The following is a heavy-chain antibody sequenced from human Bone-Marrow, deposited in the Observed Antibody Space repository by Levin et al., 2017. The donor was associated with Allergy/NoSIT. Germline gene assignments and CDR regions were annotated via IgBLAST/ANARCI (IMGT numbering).Heavy chain of an antibody. CDR2: ISSSSSYI. CDR1: GFTFSSYS. J-gene: IGHJ4*02. Sequence: GGSLRLSCAASGFTFSSYSLNWVRQAPGKGLEWVSSISSSSSYIYYADSVKGRFTISRDNAKNSLYLQMNSLRAEDTAVYYCARYDCSGGSCYGTRWFDYWGQGTLVTVSS. CDR3: ARYDCSGGSCYGTRWFDY. D-gene: IGHD2-15*01. V-gene: IGHV3-21*01.